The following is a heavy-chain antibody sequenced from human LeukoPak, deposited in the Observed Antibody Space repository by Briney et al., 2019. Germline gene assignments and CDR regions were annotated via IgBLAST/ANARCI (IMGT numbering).Heavy chain of an antibody. CDR1: GFTFSSYA. D-gene: IGHD3-22*01. Sequence: PGGSLRLSWAASGFTFSSYAMSWVRQAPGKGLEWVAAISGSGGSTYYADSVKGRLTISRDNSKNTLYLQMNSLRAEDTAVYYCAKDLGYDSSGYYDTVAYWGQGTLVTVSS. CDR2: ISGSGGST. V-gene: IGHV3-23*01. J-gene: IGHJ4*02. CDR3: AKDLGYDSSGYYDTVAY.